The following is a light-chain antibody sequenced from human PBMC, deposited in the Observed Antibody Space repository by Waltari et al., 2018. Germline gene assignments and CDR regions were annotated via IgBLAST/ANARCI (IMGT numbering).Light chain of an antibody. CDR1: SSNIGAGHD. V-gene: IGLV1-40*01. CDR3: QSYDSSLSAV. Sequence: QSVLTQPPSVSGAPGQRVTIPCTGSSSNIGAGHDLPWYQQLPGAAPKLLIYAYSNRPSGVPDRFYGSRSGTSASLAITGLQAEDEADYYCQSYDSSLSAVFGGGTKLTVL. CDR2: AYS. J-gene: IGLJ3*02.